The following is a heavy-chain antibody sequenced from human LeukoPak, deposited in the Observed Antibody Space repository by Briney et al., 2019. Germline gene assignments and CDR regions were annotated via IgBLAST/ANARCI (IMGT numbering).Heavy chain of an antibody. CDR1: GGSISSYY. CDR3: ARAFRIPRSRMTAHFDY. D-gene: IGHD2-21*02. J-gene: IGHJ4*02. CDR2: IYYSGST. Sequence: SETLSLTCTVSGGSISSYYWSWIRQPPGKGLEWIGYIYYSGSTNYNPSLKSRVTISVDTSKNQFSLKLSSVTAADTAVYYCARAFRIPRSRMTAHFDYWGQGTLVTVSS. V-gene: IGHV4-59*01.